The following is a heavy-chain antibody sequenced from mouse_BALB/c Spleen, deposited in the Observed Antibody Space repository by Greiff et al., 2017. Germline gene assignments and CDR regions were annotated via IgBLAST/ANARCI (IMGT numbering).Heavy chain of an antibody. D-gene: IGHD1-2*01. CDR2: ISTYYGDA. V-gene: IGHV1S137*01. CDR3: ASGVTTAPMDY. Sequence: VQLQQSGAELVRPGVSVKISCKGSGYTFTDYAMHWVKQSHAKSLEWIGVISTYYGDASYNQKFKGKATMTVDKSSSTAYMELARLTSEDSAIYYCASGVTTAPMDYWGQGTSVTVSS. J-gene: IGHJ4*01. CDR1: GYTFTDYA.